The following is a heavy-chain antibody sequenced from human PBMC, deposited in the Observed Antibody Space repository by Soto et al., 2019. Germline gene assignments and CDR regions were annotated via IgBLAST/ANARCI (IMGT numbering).Heavy chain of an antibody. D-gene: IGHD1-7*01. CDR3: ASDYRLELPVGDWFDP. CDR2: ISAYSGNT. V-gene: IGHV1-18*01. J-gene: IGHJ5*02. Sequence: QVPLVQSGAEVKKPGASVKVSCKASGYTFTSYGISWVRQAPGPALEWMGWISAYSGNTNHAQKLQGRVTMTTDTSTSTAYMELGSLRSDDTAVYYCASDYRLELPVGDWFDPWGQGTLVTVSS. CDR1: GYTFTSYG.